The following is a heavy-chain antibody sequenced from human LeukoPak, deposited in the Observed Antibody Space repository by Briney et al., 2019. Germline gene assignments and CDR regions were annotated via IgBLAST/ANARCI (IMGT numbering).Heavy chain of an antibody. CDR3: ARSASSHSSSSPFDY. J-gene: IGHJ4*02. CDR1: GCSISSYY. CDR2: IHYSGST. Sequence: SETLSFTCTVSGCSISSYYWSWIRQPPGKGLEWIGYIHYSGSTNYNTSLKSRVTLSVDTSKNQYSLKLSSVTAADTAMYYCARSASSHSSSSPFDYWGQGTLVTVSS. V-gene: IGHV4-59*08. D-gene: IGHD6-6*01.